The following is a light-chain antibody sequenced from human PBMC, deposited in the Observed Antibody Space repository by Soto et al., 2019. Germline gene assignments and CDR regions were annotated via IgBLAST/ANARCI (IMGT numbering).Light chain of an antibody. Sequence: QSVLTQPPSASGSPGQSVTISCTGTSSDIGAYIYVSWYQQHPGKAPKLIIYEFSKRPSGVPDRFSGYKSGNTASLTVSGLQAEDEANYYCSTYAGSNNHVIFGGGTKLTVL. V-gene: IGLV2-8*01. CDR2: EFS. J-gene: IGLJ2*01. CDR3: STYAGSNNHVI. CDR1: SSDIGAYIY.